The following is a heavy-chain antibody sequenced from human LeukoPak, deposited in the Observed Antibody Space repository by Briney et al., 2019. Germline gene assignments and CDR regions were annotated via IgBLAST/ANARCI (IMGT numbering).Heavy chain of an antibody. CDR3: ARDIRDGTQGADWYFDL. V-gene: IGHV4-34*01. Sequence: SETLSLTCAVYRGSFSGYYWSWIRQPPGKGLEWIGETNHSGSTNYNPSLKSRVTISVDTSKNQFSLRLRSVTAADTAVYYCARDIRDGTQGADWYFDLWGRGTLVTVPS. CDR1: RGSFSGYY. CDR2: TNHSGST. D-gene: IGHD5-24*01. J-gene: IGHJ2*01.